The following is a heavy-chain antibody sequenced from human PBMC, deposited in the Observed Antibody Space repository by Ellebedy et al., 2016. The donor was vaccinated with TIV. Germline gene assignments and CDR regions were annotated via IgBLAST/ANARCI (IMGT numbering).Heavy chain of an antibody. D-gene: IGHD3-10*01. CDR3: ARVRGWFGGVFFDY. V-gene: IGHV4-59*12. CDR1: GGSISSYY. CDR2: IYYSGST. Sequence: SETLSLXXTVSGGSISSYYWSWIRQPPGKGLEWIGYIYYSGSTNYNPSLKSRVTISVDTSKNQFSLKLSSVTAADTAVYYCARVRGWFGGVFFDYWGQGTLVTVSS. J-gene: IGHJ4*02.